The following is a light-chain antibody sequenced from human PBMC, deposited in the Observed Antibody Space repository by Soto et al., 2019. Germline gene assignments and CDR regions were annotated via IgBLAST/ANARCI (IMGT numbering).Light chain of an antibody. CDR3: QQYGSSPRT. V-gene: IGKV3-20*01. J-gene: IGKJ1*01. Sequence: EIVLTQSPGTLSLSPGERPTLSCRASQSVSSSYLAWYQHKPGQAPRLLIYGASSRATGIPDRFSGSGSGTDFTLTISRLEPEDFAVYYCQQYGSSPRTFGQGTKVEIK. CDR1: QSVSSSY. CDR2: GAS.